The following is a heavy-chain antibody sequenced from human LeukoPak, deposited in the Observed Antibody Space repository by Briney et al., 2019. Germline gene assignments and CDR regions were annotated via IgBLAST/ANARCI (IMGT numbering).Heavy chain of an antibody. J-gene: IGHJ6*03. CDR3: ARGRGTMVRGGHYYYYMDV. Sequence: SETLSLTCAVYGGSFSGYYWSWIRQPPGEGLEWIGEINHSGSTNYNPSLKSRVTISVDTSKNQFSLKLSSVTAADTAVYYCARGRGTMVRGGHYYYYMDVWGKGTTVTVSS. V-gene: IGHV4-34*01. CDR1: GGSFSGYY. D-gene: IGHD3-10*01. CDR2: INHSGST.